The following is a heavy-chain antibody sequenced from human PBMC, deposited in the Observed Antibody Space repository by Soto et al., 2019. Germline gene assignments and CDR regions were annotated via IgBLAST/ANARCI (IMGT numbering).Heavy chain of an antibody. Sequence: EVQLVESGGGLVQPGGSLRLSCAASGFTFSSYSMNWVRQAPGKGLEWISYISSSSSTIYYADSVKGRFTISRDNAKNSLYLQMNSLRDEDTAVYFCSRGRLFGESNDYWGQGTLVTVSS. CDR3: SRGRLFGESNDY. V-gene: IGHV3-48*02. D-gene: IGHD3-10*02. J-gene: IGHJ4*02. CDR1: GFTFSSYS. CDR2: ISSSSSTI.